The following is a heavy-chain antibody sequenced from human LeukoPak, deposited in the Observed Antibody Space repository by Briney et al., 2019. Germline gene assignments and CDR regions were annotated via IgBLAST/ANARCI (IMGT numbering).Heavy chain of an antibody. V-gene: IGHV1-46*01. CDR1: GYTFTSYY. D-gene: IGHD1-26*01. CDR3: ARGQTSGSYSYYFDY. Sequence: ASVKVSCKASGYTFTSYYMHWVRQAPGQGLEWMGVINPSGGSTSYAQKFQGRVTMTRDMSTSTVYMELSSLRSEDTAVYYCARGQTSGSYSYYFDYWGQGTLVTVSS. CDR2: INPSGGST. J-gene: IGHJ4*02.